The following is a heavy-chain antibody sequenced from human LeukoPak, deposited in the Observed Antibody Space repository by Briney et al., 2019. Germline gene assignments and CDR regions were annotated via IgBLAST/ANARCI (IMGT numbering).Heavy chain of an antibody. Sequence: GGSLRLSCAASGFTFSSYAMSWVRQAPGKGLEWVSAISGSGGSTYYADSVKGRFTISRDNSKNTLYLQMNSLRAEDTAVYYCARDRIAVAATETSFDYWGQGTLVTVSS. CDR2: ISGSGGST. CDR1: GFTFSSYA. CDR3: ARDRIAVAATETSFDY. D-gene: IGHD6-19*01. V-gene: IGHV3-23*01. J-gene: IGHJ4*02.